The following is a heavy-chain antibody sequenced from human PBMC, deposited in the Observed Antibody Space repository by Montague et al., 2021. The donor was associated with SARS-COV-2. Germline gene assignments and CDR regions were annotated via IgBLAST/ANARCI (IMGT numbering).Heavy chain of an antibody. J-gene: IGHJ3*01. CDR1: GASINIGNYY. CDR3: ARGDFSGGFCYFGFAFDV. CDR2: IHDSGTT. V-gene: IGHV4-61*01. Sequence: SETLSLTCTVSGASINIGNYYWTWIRQSPGKPREWVGYIHDSGTTNYNPSLKSRVTILAATSRNQFSLTLNSVTAAATAVYYCARGDFSGGFCYFGFAFDVWGQGTMVTVSS. D-gene: IGHD2-15*01.